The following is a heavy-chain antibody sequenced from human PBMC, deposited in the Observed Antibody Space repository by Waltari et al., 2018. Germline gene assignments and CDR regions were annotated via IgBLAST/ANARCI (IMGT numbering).Heavy chain of an antibody. CDR1: GFTFSSYG. CDR2: ILYDGSNK. CDR3: AKDPENYYYYGMDV. V-gene: IGHV3-30*02. J-gene: IGHJ6*02. Sequence: QVQLVESGGGMVQPGGSLRLSCPASGFTFSSYGMQWVRPAPGKGLEWVAFILYDGSNKYYADSVKGRFTISRDNSKNTLYLQMNSLRAEDTAVYYCAKDPENYYYYGMDVWGQGTTVTVSS.